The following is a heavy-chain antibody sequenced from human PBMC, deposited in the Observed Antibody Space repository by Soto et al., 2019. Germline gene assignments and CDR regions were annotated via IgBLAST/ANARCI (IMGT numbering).Heavy chain of an antibody. J-gene: IGHJ3*02. D-gene: IGHD6-19*01. CDR3: ARGGSLGYSSGWLDAFDI. CDR1: GYSFTSYW. CDR2: IYPGDSDT. Sequence: GESLKISCKGSGYSFTSYWIGWVRQMPGKGLEWMGIIYPGDSDTRYSPSFQGQVTISADKSISTAYLQWSSLRSEDTAVYYCARGGSLGYSSGWLDAFDIWGQGTMVTVSS. V-gene: IGHV5-51*01.